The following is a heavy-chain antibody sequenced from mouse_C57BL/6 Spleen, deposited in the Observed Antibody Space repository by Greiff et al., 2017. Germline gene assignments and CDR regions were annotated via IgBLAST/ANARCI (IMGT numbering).Heavy chain of an antibody. CDR1: GYSFTGYF. V-gene: IGHV1-20*01. Sequence: EVQLQQSGPELVKPGDSVKISCKASGYSFTGYFMNWVMQSHGKSLEWIGRINPYNGDTFYNQKFKGKVTLTVDKSSSTAHMELRSLTSEDSAVYYCARSSFTTVVEDWFAYWGQGTLVTVSA. J-gene: IGHJ3*01. D-gene: IGHD1-1*01. CDR3: ARSSFTTVVEDWFAY. CDR2: INPYNGDT.